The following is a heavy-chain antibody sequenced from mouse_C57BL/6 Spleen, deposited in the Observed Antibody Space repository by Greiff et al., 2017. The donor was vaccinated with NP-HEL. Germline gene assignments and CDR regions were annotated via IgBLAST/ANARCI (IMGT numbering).Heavy chain of an antibody. D-gene: IGHD2-4*01. J-gene: IGHJ3*01. V-gene: IGHV1-69*01. Sequence: QVQLQQPGAELVMPGASVKLSCKASGYTFTSYWMHWVKQRPGQGLEWIGEIDPSDSYTNYNQKFKGKSTLTVDKSSSTAYMQLSSLTSEDSAVYYCARTPYDYDGGWFAYWGQGTLVTVSA. CDR1: GYTFTSYW. CDR2: IDPSDSYT. CDR3: ARTPYDYDGGWFAY.